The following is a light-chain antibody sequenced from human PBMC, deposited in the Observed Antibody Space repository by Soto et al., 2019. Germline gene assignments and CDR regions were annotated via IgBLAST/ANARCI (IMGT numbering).Light chain of an antibody. J-gene: IGKJ4*01. CDR2: DAS. V-gene: IGKV3-11*01. CDR3: QQCSNWPLT. Sequence: EIVLTQSPATLSLSPGERATLSCRASQSVNSCLAWYQQKPGQAPRLLIYDASNWATGTPARFSGSGSGTDFTLTVSSLEPEDFAVYYFQQCSNWPLTFGGGTKVEIK. CDR1: QSVNSC.